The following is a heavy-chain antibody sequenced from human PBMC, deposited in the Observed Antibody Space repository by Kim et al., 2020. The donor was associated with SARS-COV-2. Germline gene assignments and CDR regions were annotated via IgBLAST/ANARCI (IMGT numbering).Heavy chain of an antibody. CDR1: GYTFTGYY. V-gene: IGHV1-2*06. J-gene: IGHJ3*02. D-gene: IGHD3-10*01. Sequence: ASVKVSCKASGYTFTGYYMHWVRQAPGQGLEWMGRVNPNSGGTNYAQKFQGRVTMTRDTSISTAYMELSRLRSDDTAVYYCARDPEPPTFWEGDAFDIWGQGTMVTVSS. CDR2: VNPNSGGT. CDR3: ARDPEPPTFWEGDAFDI.